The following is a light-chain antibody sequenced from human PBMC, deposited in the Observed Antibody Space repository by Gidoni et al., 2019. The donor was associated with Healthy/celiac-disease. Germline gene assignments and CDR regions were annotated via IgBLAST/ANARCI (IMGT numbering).Light chain of an antibody. CDR1: QSISSW. Sequence: DIQMPQSPSTLSAAVGDSVTITCRASQSISSWLAWYQQKPGKAPKLLIYKASSLESGVPSRFSGSGSGTEFTLTISSLQPDDFATYYCQQYNSYSYTFGQXTKLEIK. V-gene: IGKV1-5*03. CDR3: QQYNSYSYT. J-gene: IGKJ2*01. CDR2: KAS.